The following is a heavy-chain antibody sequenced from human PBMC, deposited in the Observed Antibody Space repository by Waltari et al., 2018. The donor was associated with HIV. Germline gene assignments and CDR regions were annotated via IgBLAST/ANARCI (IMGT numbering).Heavy chain of an antibody. Sequence: QVQLVQSGAEVKKPGASVKVSCKVSGHPLTELSMHWVRQAPGKGLEWMGNFDPEDDETIYAQKFQGRITMTEDTSSDTAYMELSSLTSGDTAVYYCATDFSGMVRAYSYYSLDVWGQGTTVTVSS. CDR3: ATDFSGMVRAYSYYSLDV. D-gene: IGHD3-10*01. CDR1: GHPLTELS. CDR2: FDPEDDET. V-gene: IGHV1-24*01. J-gene: IGHJ6*02.